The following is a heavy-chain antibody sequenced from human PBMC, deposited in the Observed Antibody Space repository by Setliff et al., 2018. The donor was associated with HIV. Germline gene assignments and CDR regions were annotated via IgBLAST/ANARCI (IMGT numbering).Heavy chain of an antibody. V-gene: IGHV3-7*01. J-gene: IGHJ6*02. Sequence: LSCAASGFTFSSYWMSWVRQAPGKGLEWVANIKQDGSEKYYVDSVKGRFTISRDNAKNSLYLQMNSLRAEDTAVYYCASDENWFYYYYYYGMDVWGQGTTVTVSS. CDR1: GFTFSSYW. CDR2: IKQDGSEK. CDR3: ASDENWFYYYYYYGMDV. D-gene: IGHD3-9*01.